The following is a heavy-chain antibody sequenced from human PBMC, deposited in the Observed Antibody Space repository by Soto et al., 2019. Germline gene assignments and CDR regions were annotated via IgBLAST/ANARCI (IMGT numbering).Heavy chain of an antibody. CDR2: ISDSGSNK. CDR1: GFTFSSYG. CDR3: AKPIQNFLVAWYYFDY. J-gene: IGHJ4*02. Sequence: PGGSLRLSCAASGFTFSSYGMHWVRQAPGKGLEWVAAISDSGSNKYYADSVKGRFTISRDNSKNTLYLQMNSLRAEDTAVYYCAKPIQNFLVAWYYFDYWGQGTLVTVSS. V-gene: IGHV3-30*02. D-gene: IGHD3-3*01.